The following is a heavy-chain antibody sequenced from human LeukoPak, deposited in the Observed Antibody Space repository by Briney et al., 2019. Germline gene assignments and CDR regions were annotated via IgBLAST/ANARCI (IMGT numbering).Heavy chain of an antibody. D-gene: IGHD3-9*01. CDR2: IYYGGST. CDR3: PRVSRWTDWALEG. J-gene: IGHJ4*02. CDR1: GGSISSYY. Sequence: SETLSLTCTVSGGSISSYYWNWIRQPPGKGLEWIGYIYYGGSTNYNPSLTSRVTISVDTSKNPFYLRLSTVTAADTAVYYCPRVSRWTDWALEGWGQGTLVTVSS. V-gene: IGHV4-59*01.